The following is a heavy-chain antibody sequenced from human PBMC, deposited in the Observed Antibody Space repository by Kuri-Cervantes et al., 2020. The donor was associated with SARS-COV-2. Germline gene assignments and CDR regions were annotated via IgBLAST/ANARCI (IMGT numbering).Heavy chain of an antibody. CDR2: IYHSGST. J-gene: IGHJ4*02. CDR3: ARHAPSILRFLQWTQPANNFDY. CDR1: GYSISSGYY. Sequence: ESLKISCAVSGYSISSGYYWGWIRQPPGKGLEWIGSIYHSGSTYYNPSLKSRVTISLDTSKDQLSLNLNSVTAADTAVFYCARHAPSILRFLQWTQPANNFDYWGQGTLVTVSS. V-gene: IGHV4-38-2*01. D-gene: IGHD3-3*01.